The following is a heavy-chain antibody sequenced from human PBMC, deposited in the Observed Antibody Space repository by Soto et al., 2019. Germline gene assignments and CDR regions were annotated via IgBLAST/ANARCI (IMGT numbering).Heavy chain of an antibody. V-gene: IGHV3-23*01. CDR1: GFTFSSYA. CDR3: AKEVRYYYDSSGYYDY. J-gene: IGHJ4*02. CDR2: ISGSGGST. D-gene: IGHD3-22*01. Sequence: GGSLRLSCAASGFTFSSYAMSCVRQAPGKGLEWVSAISGSGGSTYYADSVKARFTISRDNSKNTLYLQMNSLRAEDTAVYYCAKEVRYYYDSSGYYDYWGQGTLVTVYS.